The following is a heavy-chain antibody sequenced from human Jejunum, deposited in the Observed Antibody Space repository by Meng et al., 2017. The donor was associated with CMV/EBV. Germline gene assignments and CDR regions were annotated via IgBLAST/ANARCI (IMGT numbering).Heavy chain of an antibody. CDR1: GGFIITYF. Sequence: VEPQDSGPGRVKPSETLSLTCADSGGFIITYFWSWIRQPPGKGLEWIRNTYYSASTNYNPSLASRVTISVDSSKNQFSLKLSSVTAADTAVYYCARHQNGGTYPLDYWGQGTLVTVSS. J-gene: IGHJ4*02. CDR2: TYYSAST. D-gene: IGHD3-16*02. CDR3: ARHQNGGTYPLDY. V-gene: IGHV4-59*08.